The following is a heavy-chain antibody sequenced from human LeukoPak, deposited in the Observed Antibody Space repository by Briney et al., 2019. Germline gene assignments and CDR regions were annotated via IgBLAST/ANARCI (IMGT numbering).Heavy chain of an antibody. J-gene: IGHJ4*02. CDR1: GFTFSSYG. Sequence: PGGSLRLSCAASGFTFSSYGMHWVRQAPGKGLEWVAVISYDGSNKYYADSVKGRFTISRDNSKNTLYLQMNSLRAEDTAVYYCAELLWFGAPFFDYWGQGTLVTVSS. CDR2: ISYDGSNK. V-gene: IGHV3-30*03. D-gene: IGHD3-10*01. CDR3: AELLWFGAPFFDY.